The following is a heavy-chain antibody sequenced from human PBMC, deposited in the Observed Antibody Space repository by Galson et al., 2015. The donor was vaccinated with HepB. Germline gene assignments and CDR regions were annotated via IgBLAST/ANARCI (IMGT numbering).Heavy chain of an antibody. CDR1: GFTFSSYG. CDR3: AKERVGATRVDYYYGMDV. CDR2: ISYDGSNK. Sequence: SLRLSCAASGFTFSSYGMHWVRQAPGKGLEWVAVISYDGSNKYYADSVKGRFTISRDNSKNTLYLQMNSLRAEDTAVYYCAKERVGATRVDYYYGMDVWGQGTTVTVSS. D-gene: IGHD1-26*01. J-gene: IGHJ6*02. V-gene: IGHV3-30*18.